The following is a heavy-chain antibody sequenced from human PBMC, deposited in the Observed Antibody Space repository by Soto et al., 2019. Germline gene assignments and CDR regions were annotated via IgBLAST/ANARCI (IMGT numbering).Heavy chain of an antibody. CDR1: GYSFTSYW. CDR2: IYPGDSDT. D-gene: IGHD3-22*01. CDR3: ARQGGYYDSSGYPDY. Sequence: GESLKISCKGSGYSFTSYWIGWVRQIPGKGLEWMGIIYPGDSDTRYSPSFQGQVTISADKSISTAYLQWSSLKASDTAMYYCARQGGYYDSSGYPDYWGQGTLVTVSS. J-gene: IGHJ4*02. V-gene: IGHV5-51*01.